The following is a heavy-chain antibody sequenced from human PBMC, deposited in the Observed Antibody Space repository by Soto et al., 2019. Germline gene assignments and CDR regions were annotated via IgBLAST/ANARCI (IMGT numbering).Heavy chain of an antibody. Sequence: EVQLLESGGGLVQPGGSLRLSCAASGFTFSSYAMSWVRQAPGKGLEWVSAISGSGGSTYYADSVKGRFTISRDNSKNTLYQQMNSLRAEDTAVYYCAKRGYCSGGSCYFIHYYDMDVWGQGTTVTVSS. CDR2: ISGSGGST. V-gene: IGHV3-23*01. CDR1: GFTFSSYA. J-gene: IGHJ6*02. CDR3: AKRGYCSGGSCYFIHYYDMDV. D-gene: IGHD2-15*01.